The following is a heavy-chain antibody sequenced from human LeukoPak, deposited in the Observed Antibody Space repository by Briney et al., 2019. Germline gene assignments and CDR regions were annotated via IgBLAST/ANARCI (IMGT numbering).Heavy chain of an antibody. CDR3: ARGRIAAAVRCWFDP. CDR1: GGSFSGYY. J-gene: IGHJ5*02. Sequence: PSETLSLTCAVYGGSFSGYYWSWIRQPPGKGLEWIGEINHSGSTNYNPSLKSRVTISVDTSKNQLSLKLSSVTAADTAVYYCARGRIAAAVRCWFDPWGQGTLVTVSS. V-gene: IGHV4-34*01. D-gene: IGHD6-13*01. CDR2: INHSGST.